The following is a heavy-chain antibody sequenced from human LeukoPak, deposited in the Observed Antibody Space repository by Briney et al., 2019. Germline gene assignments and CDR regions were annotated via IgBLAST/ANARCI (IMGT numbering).Heavy chain of an antibody. V-gene: IGHV4-59*01. Sequence: PSETLSLTCAVSGGSITNYYWNWIRQPPGKGLEWIGYIYYTGSTNYNPSLKSRVTISVDTSNNQFSLKLSSVTAADTAVYFCARAPYDSSGYYSPGYDYWGQGTLVTVSS. CDR3: ARAPYDSSGYYSPGYDY. J-gene: IGHJ4*02. CDR1: GGSITNYY. D-gene: IGHD3-22*01. CDR2: IYYTGST.